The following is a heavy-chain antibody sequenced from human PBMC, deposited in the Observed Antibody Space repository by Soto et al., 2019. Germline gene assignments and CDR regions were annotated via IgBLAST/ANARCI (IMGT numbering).Heavy chain of an antibody. CDR2: INAGNGST. CDR1: GYTFTSYA. CDR3: VRDGEAAADDAFDI. V-gene: IGHV1-3*01. Sequence: EASVKVSCKASGYTFTSYAIHWVRQAPGQRLEWMGWINAGNGSTKYSQKFQGRVTITRDTSASTAYMELSSLRSEDTAVYYCVRDGEAAADDAFDIWGQGTMVTVSS. D-gene: IGHD6-25*01. J-gene: IGHJ3*02.